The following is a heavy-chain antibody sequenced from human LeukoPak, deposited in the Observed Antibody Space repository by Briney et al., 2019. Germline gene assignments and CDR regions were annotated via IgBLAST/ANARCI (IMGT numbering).Heavy chain of an antibody. CDR2: IYSGDNT. V-gene: IGHV3-66*01. J-gene: IGHJ4*02. D-gene: IGHD5-18*01. CDR1: GFTVSSNY. Sequence: GGSLRLSCAASGFTVSSNYMSWVRQAPGKGLEWVSVIYSGDNTYYADSVKGRFTITRDNSNNTLYLQMNSLRAEDTAVYYCARDKWVTWGQGTLVTVSS. CDR3: ARDKWVT.